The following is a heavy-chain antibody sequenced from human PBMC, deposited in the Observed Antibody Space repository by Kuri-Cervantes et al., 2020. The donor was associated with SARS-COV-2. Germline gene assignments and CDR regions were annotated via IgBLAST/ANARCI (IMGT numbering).Heavy chain of an antibody. CDR2: IKQDGSEK. CDR1: GFTFSSYW. J-gene: IGHJ4*02. D-gene: IGHD6-13*01. CDR3: GIGIALGY. V-gene: IGHV3-7*01. Sequence: GESLKISCAASGFTFSSYWMSWVRQAPGKGLEWVANIKQDGSEKYYVDSVKGRFTISRDNAKNSLYLQMNSLRAEDTAVYYCGIGIALGYWGQGTLVTVSS.